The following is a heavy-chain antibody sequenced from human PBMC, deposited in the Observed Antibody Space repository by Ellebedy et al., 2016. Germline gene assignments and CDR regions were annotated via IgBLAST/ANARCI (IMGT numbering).Heavy chain of an antibody. V-gene: IGHV3-23*01. J-gene: IGHJ4*02. D-gene: IGHD4-17*01. CDR3: AKPDITVTTPKVAPEY. Sequence: GGSLRLSCAASGFTFSSYAMSWVRQAPGKGLEWVSAISGSGGSTYYADSVKGRFTISRDNSKNTLYLQMNSLRAEDTAVYYCAKPDITVTTPKVAPEYWGQGTLVTVSS. CDR1: GFTFSSYA. CDR2: ISGSGGST.